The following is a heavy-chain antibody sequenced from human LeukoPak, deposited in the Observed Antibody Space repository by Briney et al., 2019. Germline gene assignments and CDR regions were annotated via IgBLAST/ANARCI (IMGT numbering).Heavy chain of an antibody. D-gene: IGHD3-22*01. CDR1: GFTVSSNY. J-gene: IGHJ3*02. Sequence: GGSLRLSCAASGFTVSSNYMSWVRQAPGKGLEWVSVIYSGGSTYYADSVKGRFTISRDNSKNTLYLQMNSLRAEDTAVYYCAKSYDSSGYYYAPDAFDIWGQGTMVTVSS. CDR2: IYSGGST. V-gene: IGHV3-53*01. CDR3: AKSYDSSGYYYAPDAFDI.